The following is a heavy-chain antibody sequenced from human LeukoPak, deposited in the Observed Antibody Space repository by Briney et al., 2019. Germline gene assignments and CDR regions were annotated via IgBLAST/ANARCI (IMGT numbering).Heavy chain of an antibody. CDR3: ARDLSSGQFDP. CDR1: GYTFTGYY. D-gene: IGHD6-19*01. J-gene: IGHJ5*02. V-gene: IGHV1-2*06. CDR2: INPNSGGT. Sequence: ASVKVSCKASGYTFTGYYMHWVRQAPGQGLEWMGRINPNSGGTNYAQKFQGRVTMTRDTSISTAYMELSRLRSGDTAVYYCARDLSSGQFDPWGQGTLVTVSS.